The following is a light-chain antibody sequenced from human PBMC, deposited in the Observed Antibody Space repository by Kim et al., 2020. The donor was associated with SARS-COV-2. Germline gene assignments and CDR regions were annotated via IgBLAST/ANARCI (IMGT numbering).Light chain of an antibody. CDR2: STN. Sequence: PGGTVTLTCPSRTGAVTSSDYPNWFQQKPGQPPRSLIYSTNNKYSWTPARFSGSLLGGKAALTLSGVQPEDEAEYYCLLYYGGAYVFGTGTKVTVL. CDR3: LLYYGGAYV. J-gene: IGLJ1*01. CDR1: TGAVTSSDY. V-gene: IGLV7-43*01.